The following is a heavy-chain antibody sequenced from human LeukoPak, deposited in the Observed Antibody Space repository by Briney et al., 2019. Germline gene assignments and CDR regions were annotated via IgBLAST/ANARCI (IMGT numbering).Heavy chain of an antibody. D-gene: IGHD3-3*01. CDR3: ATRSGDFWSGYVN. J-gene: IGHJ4*02. CDR1: GYRLTELS. Sequence: ASVKISCKVSGYRLTELSMQWVRQAPGKGPECMGGFDPEENKMIYAQKFQGRVTMTEDTSTDTAYMELSSLRSEDTAIYYCATRSGDFWSGYVNWGQGTLVTVSS. CDR2: FDPEENKM. V-gene: IGHV1-24*01.